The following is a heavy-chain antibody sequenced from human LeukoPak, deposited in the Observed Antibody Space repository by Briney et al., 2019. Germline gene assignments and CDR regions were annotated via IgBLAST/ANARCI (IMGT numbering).Heavy chain of an antibody. CDR2: ISGSGGST. Sequence: PGGSLRLSCAASGFTFSSYAMSWVRQAPGKGLEWVSAISGSGGSTYYADSVKGRFTISRDNSKNTLYLQMNSLRAEDTAVNYCAKAWGEIPYYYGSRGYYFYFDIWGQRTIVTLFS. CDR3: AKAWGEIPYYYGSRGYYFYFDI. J-gene: IGHJ3*02. V-gene: IGHV3-23*01. CDR1: GFTFSSYA. D-gene: IGHD3-22*01.